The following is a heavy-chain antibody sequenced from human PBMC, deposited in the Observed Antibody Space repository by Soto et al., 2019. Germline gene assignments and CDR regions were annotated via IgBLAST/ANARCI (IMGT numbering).Heavy chain of an antibody. CDR2: IWYDGSNK. D-gene: IGHD6-13*01. CDR3: AREGIAAAAYNWFDP. CDR1: GFTFSSYG. V-gene: IGHV3-33*01. J-gene: IGHJ5*02. Sequence: QVQLVESGGGVVQPGRSLRLSCAASGFTFSSYGMHWVRQAPGKGLEWVAVIWYDGSNKYYADSVKGRFTISRDNSKTTLYLQMNSLRAEDTAVYYCAREGIAAAAYNWFDPWGQGTLVTVSS.